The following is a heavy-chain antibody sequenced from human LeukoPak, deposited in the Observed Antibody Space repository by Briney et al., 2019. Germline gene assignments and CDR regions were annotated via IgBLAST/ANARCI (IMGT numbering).Heavy chain of an antibody. D-gene: IGHD5-24*01. J-gene: IGHJ4*02. Sequence: GGSLRLSCAASGFTFRNVWMSCVRQAPGKGLEWVGRIKSKTDGETTQYAAPVKGRFTISRDDSRNTLYLQMDSLTTGDTAVYYCSTVLNGDTDYWGRGALVTVSS. V-gene: IGHV3-15*01. CDR2: IKSKTDGETT. CDR1: GFTFRNVW. CDR3: STVLNGDTDY.